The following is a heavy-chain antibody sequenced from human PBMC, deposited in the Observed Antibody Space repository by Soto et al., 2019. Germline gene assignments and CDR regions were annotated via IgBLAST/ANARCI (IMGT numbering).Heavy chain of an antibody. J-gene: IGHJ6*02. V-gene: IGHV3-23*01. CDR3: AKDRKVGATSFYYYYGMDV. CDR2: ISGSGGST. D-gene: IGHD1-26*01. Sequence: GGSLRLSCAASGFTFSSYAMSWVRQAPGKGLEWVSAISGSGGSTYYADSVKGRFTISRDNSKNALYLQMNSLRAEDTAVYYCAKDRKVGATSFYYYYGMDVWCQGPTVTVSS. CDR1: GFTFSSYA.